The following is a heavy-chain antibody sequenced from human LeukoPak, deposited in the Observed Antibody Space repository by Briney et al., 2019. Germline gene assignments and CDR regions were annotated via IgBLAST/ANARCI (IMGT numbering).Heavy chain of an antibody. J-gene: IGHJ3*02. V-gene: IGHV3-23*01. CDR2: IRGSGDNT. Sequence: GGSLRLSCAASGFTFSSYEMNWVRQAPGKGLEWVSAIRGSGDNTYYVDSVKGRFTISRDNTKNTVYLQMNNLRVEDTAIYYCAKGEYGGDWTVDAFDIWGQGTMVTVSS. CDR3: AKGEYGGDWTVDAFDI. CDR1: GFTFSSYE. D-gene: IGHD2-21*02.